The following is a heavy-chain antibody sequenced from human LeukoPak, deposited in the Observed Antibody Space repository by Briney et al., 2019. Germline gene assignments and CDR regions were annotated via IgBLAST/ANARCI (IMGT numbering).Heavy chain of an antibody. D-gene: IGHD1-26*01. CDR3: ARDRSGSYGAFDY. CDR2: INPNSGTT. V-gene: IGHV1-2*02. J-gene: IGHJ4*02. Sequence: ASVKVSCKASGYSFTGHFIYWVRQAPGQGLEWMGWINPNSGTTNYAQKFRGRVTMTRDTSISTADMDRSRLTSDDTAVYYCARDRSGSYGAFDYWGQGTLVTVSS. CDR1: GYSFTGHF.